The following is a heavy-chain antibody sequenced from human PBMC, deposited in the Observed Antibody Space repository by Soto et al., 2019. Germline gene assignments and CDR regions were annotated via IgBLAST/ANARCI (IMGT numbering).Heavy chain of an antibody. V-gene: IGHV3-11*01. Sequence: QAQLVESGGGLVKPGGSLRLSCTASGFSFSEHYMSWIRQSPGKAFELVSYTTPSGGDTFYTDSVKGRFTISRNNAMRSVDLQMNSLTVEDTAVYYCARGHYGLEVWGQGTTVTVSS. CDR1: GFSFSEHY. CDR2: TTPSGGDT. J-gene: IGHJ6*02. CDR3: ARGHYGLEV.